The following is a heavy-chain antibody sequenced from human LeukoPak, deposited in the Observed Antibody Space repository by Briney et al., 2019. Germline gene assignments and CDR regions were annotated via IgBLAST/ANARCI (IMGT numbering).Heavy chain of an antibody. CDR2: TSVNNDNT. CDR3: ARDHPKLKLIPAAGTLYNYGLDV. CDR1: GYTFTGYG. J-gene: IGHJ6*02. Sequence: ASVTVSCKASGYTFTGYGLSWVRQAPGQGLEWMGWTSVNNDNTNYAQKFQGRVTMTTDTSTSTAYMELRSLRSDDTAVYYCARDHPKLKLIPAAGTLYNYGLDVWGQGTRSPSP. V-gene: IGHV1-18*01. D-gene: IGHD6-13*01.